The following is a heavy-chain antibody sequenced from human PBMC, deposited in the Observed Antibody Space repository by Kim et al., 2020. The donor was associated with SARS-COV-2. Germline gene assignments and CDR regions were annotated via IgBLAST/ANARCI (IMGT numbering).Heavy chain of an antibody. Sequence: SETLSLTCTVSGGSISSSSYYWGWIRQPPGKGLEWIGSIYYSGSTYYNPSLKSRVTISVDTSKNQFSLKLSSVTAADTAVYYCARLDDSSGYYYRGYFDYWGQGTLVTVSS. CDR3: ARLDDSSGYYYRGYFDY. J-gene: IGHJ4*02. D-gene: IGHD3-22*01. CDR2: IYYSGST. CDR1: GGSISSSSYY. V-gene: IGHV4-39*01.